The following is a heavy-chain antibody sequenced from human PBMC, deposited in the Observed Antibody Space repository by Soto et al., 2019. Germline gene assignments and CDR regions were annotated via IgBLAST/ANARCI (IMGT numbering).Heavy chain of an antibody. CDR3: ANLGQYYDFWSGTDLDFDY. J-gene: IGHJ4*02. Sequence: EVQLLESGGGLVQPGGSLRLSCAASGFTFSSYAMSWVRQAPGKGLEWVSAISGSGGSTYYADSVKGRFTISRDNSKNTLYPQMNSLRAEDTAVYYCANLGQYYDFWSGTDLDFDYWGQGTLVTVSS. CDR2: ISGSGGST. V-gene: IGHV3-23*01. CDR1: GFTFSSYA. D-gene: IGHD3-3*01.